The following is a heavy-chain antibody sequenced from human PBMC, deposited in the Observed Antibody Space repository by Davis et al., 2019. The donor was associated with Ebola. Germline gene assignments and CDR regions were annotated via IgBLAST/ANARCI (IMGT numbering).Heavy chain of an antibody. J-gene: IGHJ5*02. Sequence: SETLSLTCTVSGGSISSYYWSWIRQPPGKGLEWIGYISYSGSTNYNPSLKSRVTISVDTSKNQFSLKLSSVTAADTAMYYCARHGSGSSPARAWGQGTLVTVSS. CDR3: ARHGSGSSPARA. CDR2: ISYSGST. CDR1: GGSISSYY. V-gene: IGHV4-59*08. D-gene: IGHD6-13*01.